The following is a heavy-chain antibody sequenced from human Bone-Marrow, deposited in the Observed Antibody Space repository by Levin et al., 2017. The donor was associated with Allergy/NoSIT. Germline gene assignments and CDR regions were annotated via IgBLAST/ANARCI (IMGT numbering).Heavy chain of an antibody. CDR1: GFTFSSYW. D-gene: IGHD3-3*01. CDR2: IKQDGSEE. CDR3: ATGGSFWHGYRQYPIFAY. Sequence: HGESLKISCAASGFTFSSYWMNWVRQAPGTGLEWVANIKQDGSEENFLGSVKGRFTISRDNAENSLYLQMNSLRAEDTAVYYCATGGSFWHGYRQYPIFAYWGRGALVTVSS. V-gene: IGHV3-7*01. J-gene: IGHJ4*02.